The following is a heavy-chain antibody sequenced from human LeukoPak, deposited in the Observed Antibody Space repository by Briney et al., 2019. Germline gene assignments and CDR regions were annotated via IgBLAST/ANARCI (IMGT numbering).Heavy chain of an antibody. J-gene: IGHJ5*02. V-gene: IGHV1-18*01. CDR2: ISANNGNT. Sequence: ASVKVSCKASGYTFTSYGIIWVRQAPGQGLEWMGWISANNGNTNYAQKLQGRVTMTTDTSTSTAYMELRSLRSDDTAVYYCARVFITMVRGGANWFDPWGQGTLVTVSS. CDR1: GYTFTSYG. D-gene: IGHD3-10*01. CDR3: ARVFITMVRGGANWFDP.